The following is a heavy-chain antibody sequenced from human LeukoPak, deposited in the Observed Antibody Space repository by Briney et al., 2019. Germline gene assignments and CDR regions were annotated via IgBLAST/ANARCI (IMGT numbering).Heavy chain of an antibody. CDR3: ARVRRRIGYYYDSSGYSYFDY. CDR2: INTNSGGT. J-gene: IGHJ4*02. Sequence: ASVKVSCKASGYTFTGYYMHWLRQAPRQRLEWMGRINTNSGGTNYAQKFQGRVTMTRDTSISTAYMELSRLRSDDTAVYYCARVRRRIGYYYDSSGYSYFDYWGQGTLVTVSS. V-gene: IGHV1-2*06. CDR1: GYTFTGYY. D-gene: IGHD3-22*01.